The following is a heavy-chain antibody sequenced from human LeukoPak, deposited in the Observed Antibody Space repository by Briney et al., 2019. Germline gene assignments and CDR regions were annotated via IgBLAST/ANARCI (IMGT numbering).Heavy chain of an antibody. J-gene: IGHJ4*02. CDR1: GFTFSSYW. CDR3: AREGLWSRVAFYV. Sequence: GGSLRLSCAASGFTFSSYWMSWVRQAPGKGLDWVANIKQDGSEKYYVDSVKGRFTISRDNAKNSLYLQMNSLRAEDTAVYYCAREGLWSRVAFYVWGQGTLVTVSS. D-gene: IGHD2-15*01. V-gene: IGHV3-7*01. CDR2: IKQDGSEK.